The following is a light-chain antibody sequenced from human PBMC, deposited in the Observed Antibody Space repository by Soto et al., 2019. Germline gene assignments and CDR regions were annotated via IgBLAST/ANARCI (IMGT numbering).Light chain of an antibody. CDR3: QQYGSSGT. CDR2: GAS. CDR1: QSVSNNY. J-gene: IGKJ1*01. Sequence: EIVLTQSPGTLSLSPGERATLSCRASQSVSNNYLDWYQQKPGQAPRLLIYGASNRATGIPYRFSGSGSGTDLTLTISRLEAEDFEVYYCQQYGSSGTFGQGTKVEIK. V-gene: IGKV3-20*01.